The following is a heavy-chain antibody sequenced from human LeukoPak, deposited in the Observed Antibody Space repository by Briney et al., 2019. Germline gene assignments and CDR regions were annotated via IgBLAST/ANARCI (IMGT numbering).Heavy chain of an antibody. V-gene: IGHV3-21*01. J-gene: IGHJ5*02. Sequence: PGGSLRLSCAASGFTFSSYAMSWVRQAPGKGLEWVSSISSSSSYIYYADSVKGRFTISRDNAKNSLYLQMNSLRAEDTAVYYCARDSYQLRWNWFDPWGQGTLVTVSS. CDR2: ISSSSSYI. CDR3: ARDSYQLRWNWFDP. D-gene: IGHD3-16*02. CDR1: GFTFSSYA.